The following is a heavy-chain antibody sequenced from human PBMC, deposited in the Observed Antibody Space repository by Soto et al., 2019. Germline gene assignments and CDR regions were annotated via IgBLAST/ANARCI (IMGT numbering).Heavy chain of an antibody. CDR1: GYTLTSYA. V-gene: IGHV1-3*01. D-gene: IGHD6-13*01. Sequence: ASVKVSCKASGYTLTSYAMHWVRQAPGQRLEWMGWINAGNGNTKYSQKFQGRVTITRDTSASTAYMELSSLRSEDTAVYYCARVRAAAGNYYYYGMDVWGQGTTVTVSS. CDR3: ARVRAAAGNYYYYGMDV. J-gene: IGHJ6*02. CDR2: INAGNGNT.